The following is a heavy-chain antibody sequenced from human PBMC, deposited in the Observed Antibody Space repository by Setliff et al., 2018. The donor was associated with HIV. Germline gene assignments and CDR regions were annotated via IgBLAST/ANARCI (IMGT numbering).Heavy chain of an antibody. CDR1: GGTFSSYA. V-gene: IGHV1-18*01. Sequence: ASVKVSCKASGGTFSSYAISWVRQAPGQGLEWMGGIIPILGNTNYAQKLQGRLTMTTDTSTSTAYMDLRSLRSDDTAVYYCARRGNYYASAFDYWGQGTLVTAPQ. J-gene: IGHJ4*02. D-gene: IGHD3-10*01. CDR3: ARRGNYYASAFDY. CDR2: IIPILGNT.